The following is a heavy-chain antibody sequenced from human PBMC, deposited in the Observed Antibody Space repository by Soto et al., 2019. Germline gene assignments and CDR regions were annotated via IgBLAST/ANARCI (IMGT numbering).Heavy chain of an antibody. V-gene: IGHV3-21*01. D-gene: IGHD6-19*01. CDR1: GFTFNTYS. CDR3: ARGPTHIAGTGVGWFDT. J-gene: IGHJ5*02. CDR2: ISFASGFI. Sequence: EVQLVESGGGLVKPEGSLRLSCVASGFTFNTYSMHWVRQAPGKGLEWVSSISFASGFIYYADSLKGRFTISRDNAHNSVLLQMNSLRDGDTAVYYCARGPTHIAGTGVGWFDTWGQGTLVTVSS.